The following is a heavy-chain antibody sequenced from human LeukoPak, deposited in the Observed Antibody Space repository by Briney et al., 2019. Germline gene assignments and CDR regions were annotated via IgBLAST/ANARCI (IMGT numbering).Heavy chain of an antibody. V-gene: IGHV3-7*01. CDR1: GFTFSSYW. J-gene: IGHJ6*03. CDR3: ARERQQLALYYYYYYMDV. D-gene: IGHD6-13*01. CDR2: IKQDGSEK. Sequence: QPGGSLRLSCAASGFTFSSYWMSWVRQAPGKGLEWVANIKQDGSEKYYVDSVKGRFTISRDNAKNSLYLQMNSLRAEDTAVYYCARERQQLALYYYYYYMDVWRKGTTVTVSS.